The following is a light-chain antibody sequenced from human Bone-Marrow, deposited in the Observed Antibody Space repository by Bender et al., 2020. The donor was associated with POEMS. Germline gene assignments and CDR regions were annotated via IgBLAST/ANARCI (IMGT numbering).Light chain of an antibody. CDR2: GND. Sequence: IGGNAVNWWQQLPGTAPKLLIYGNDQRPSGVPDRFSGSKSGTSASLAISGLQSGDEAEYYCSSYAGINDFVVFGGGTKLTVL. CDR1: IGGNA. CDR3: SSYAGINDFVV. V-gene: IGLV1-44*01. J-gene: IGLJ3*02.